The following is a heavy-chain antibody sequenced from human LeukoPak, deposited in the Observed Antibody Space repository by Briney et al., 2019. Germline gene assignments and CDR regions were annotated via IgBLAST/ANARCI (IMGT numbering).Heavy chain of an antibody. J-gene: IGHJ4*02. CDR3: ARGRNVDTANGGDY. D-gene: IGHD5-18*01. V-gene: IGHV4-30-4*01. Sequence: PSQTLSLTCTVSGGSISSGDYYWRWIRQPPGKGLEWIGYIYYSGSTYYNPSLKSRVTISVDTSKNQFSLKLSSVTAADTAVYYCARGRNVDTANGGDYWGQGTLVTVSS. CDR1: GGSISSGDYY. CDR2: IYYSGST.